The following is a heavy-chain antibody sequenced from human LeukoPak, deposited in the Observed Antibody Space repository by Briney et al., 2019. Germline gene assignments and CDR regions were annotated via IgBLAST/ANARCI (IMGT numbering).Heavy chain of an antibody. CDR3: AKDLQRYSSSSWGPFDY. D-gene: IGHD6-6*01. J-gene: IGHJ4*02. Sequence: GGSLRLSCAASGFTFSSYGMHWVRQAPGKGLEWVAFIRYDGSNKYYADSVKGRFTISRDNSKNTLYLQMNSLRAEDTAVYYCAKDLQRYSSSSWGPFDYWGQGTLVTVSS. CDR1: GFTFSSYG. V-gene: IGHV3-30*02. CDR2: IRYDGSNK.